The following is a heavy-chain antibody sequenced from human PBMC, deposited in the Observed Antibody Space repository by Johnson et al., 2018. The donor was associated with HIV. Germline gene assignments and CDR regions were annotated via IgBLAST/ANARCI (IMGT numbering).Heavy chain of an antibody. CDR1: GFTFGDYG. CDR3: TAHYRNAFDI. J-gene: IGHJ3*02. D-gene: IGHD1-26*01. V-gene: IGHV3-49*03. CDR2: IRSKAYGGTT. Sequence: VQLVESGGGLVQPGRSLRLSCTASGFTFGDYGLSWFRQAPGKGLEWKAFIRSKAYGGTTDYAAPVKGRFTLSRDDSKNTLFLQMNSLKTEDTALYYCTAHYRNAFDIWGQGTMVTVSS.